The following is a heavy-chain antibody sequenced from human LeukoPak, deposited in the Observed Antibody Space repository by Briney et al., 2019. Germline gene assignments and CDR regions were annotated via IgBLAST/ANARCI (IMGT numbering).Heavy chain of an antibody. CDR3: ATTLTVTTGFY. D-gene: IGHD4-17*01. V-gene: IGHV3-7*01. J-gene: IGHJ4*02. Sequence: GGSLRLSCAASGFTFSSYWMSWVRQAPGKGLEWVANVKEDGSEKYYVDSVKGRFTISRDNAENSLYLQMHSLRAEDTAVYYCATTLTVTTGFYWGQGTLVTVSS. CDR2: VKEDGSEK. CDR1: GFTFSSYW.